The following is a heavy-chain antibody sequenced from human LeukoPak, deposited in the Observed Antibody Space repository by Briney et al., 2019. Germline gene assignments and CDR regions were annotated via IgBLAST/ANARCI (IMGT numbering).Heavy chain of an antibody. CDR2: IYDSGST. CDR1: GGSINNYY. Sequence: SETLSLTCAVSGGSINNYYWSWIRQPPGKGLEWIGYIYDSGSTNYNPSPKSRVTISVDTSKNQFSLKLSSVTAADTAVYYCATYPGGDSSDNPFDPWGQGTLVTVSS. J-gene: IGHJ5*02. D-gene: IGHD3-22*01. V-gene: IGHV4-59*01. CDR3: ATYPGGDSSDNPFDP.